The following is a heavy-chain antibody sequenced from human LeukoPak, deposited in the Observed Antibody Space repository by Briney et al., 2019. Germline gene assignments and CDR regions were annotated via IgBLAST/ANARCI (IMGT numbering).Heavy chain of an antibody. CDR3: ARDAPRTWFDP. CDR1: GGSISSGDYY. V-gene: IGHV4-30-4*01. J-gene: IGHJ5*02. Sequence: PSETLSLTCTVSGGSISSGDYYWSWIRQPPGKGLEWIGYIYYSGSTNYNPSLKSRVTISPDTSKNQFSLKLTSVTAADTAVYYCARDAPRTWFDPWGQGTLVTVSS. CDR2: IYYSGST.